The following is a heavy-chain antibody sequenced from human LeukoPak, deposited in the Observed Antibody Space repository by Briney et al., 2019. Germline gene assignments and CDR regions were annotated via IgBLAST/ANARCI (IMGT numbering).Heavy chain of an antibody. CDR3: ARGGDPVYFDD. D-gene: IGHD3-10*01. J-gene: IGHJ4*02. Sequence: PGGSLRLSCAASGFTVSRNDMSWVRQAPGKGLEWVSVIYSGGSSFYADSVEGRFSISRDKSKNTIFLQMNSLRAEDMAVYYCARGGDPVYFDDWGQGTLVTVSS. CDR1: GFTVSRND. V-gene: IGHV3-66*01. CDR2: IYSGGSS.